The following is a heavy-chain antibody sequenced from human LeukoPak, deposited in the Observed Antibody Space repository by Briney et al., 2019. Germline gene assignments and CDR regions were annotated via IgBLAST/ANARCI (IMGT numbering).Heavy chain of an antibody. CDR2: IKSDGSSI. J-gene: IGHJ4*02. CDR3: ARASSGRLPHFDS. D-gene: IGHD3-22*01. CDR1: GFTFSSFW. V-gene: IGHV3-74*01. Sequence: GGSLRLSCAASGFTFSSFWMHWVRQAPGKGLVWVSLIKSDGSSITYADSVKGRFTISRDNAKNTLYLQMNSLRVEDTAVYYCARASSGRLPHFDSWGQGTLVTVSS.